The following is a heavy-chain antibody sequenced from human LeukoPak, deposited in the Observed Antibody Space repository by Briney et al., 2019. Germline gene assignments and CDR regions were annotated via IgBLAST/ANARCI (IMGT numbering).Heavy chain of an antibody. D-gene: IGHD2-2*01. J-gene: IGHJ4*02. CDR3: ARDCSSATCYAAFDY. V-gene: IGHV3-30*02. Sequence: GGSLRLSCAASGFTFSNYGIHWARQTPGKGLEWVAFIRYDDNGKYYPNSVKGRFTISRDNSKKTVYLQMNSLRAEDTGVYYCARDCSSATCYAAFDYWGQGTLVTVSS. CDR2: IRYDDNGK. CDR1: GFTFSNYG.